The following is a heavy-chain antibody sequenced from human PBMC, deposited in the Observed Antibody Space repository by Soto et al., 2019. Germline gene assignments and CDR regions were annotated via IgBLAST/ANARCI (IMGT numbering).Heavy chain of an antibody. CDR2: ISVSGAIT. D-gene: IGHD2-21*02. J-gene: IGHJ3*02. CDR3: ARDPYCGGDCYSAFDI. Sequence: GGSLSLSCAASGFAFSSYAMSWVRQAPGKGLEWVSSISVSGAITYYADSVKGRFTISRDNSKNSLYLQMNSLRAEDTAVYYCARDPYCGGDCYSAFDIWGQGTMVTV. CDR1: GFAFSSYA. V-gene: IGHV3-23*01.